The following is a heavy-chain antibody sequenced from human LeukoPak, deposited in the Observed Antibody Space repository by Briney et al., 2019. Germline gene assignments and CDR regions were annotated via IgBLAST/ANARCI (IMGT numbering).Heavy chain of an antibody. CDR3: ATGGLGPIAAFDY. J-gene: IGHJ4*02. CDR2: FDPEDGET. V-gene: IGHV1-24*01. D-gene: IGHD6-25*01. CDR1: GYTLTELS. Sequence: ASVKVSCKVSGYTLTELSMHWVRQAPGKGLEWMGGFDPEDGETIYAQKFQARVTMTEDTSTDTAYMELSSLRSEDTAVYYCATGGLGPIAAFDYWGQGTLVTVSS.